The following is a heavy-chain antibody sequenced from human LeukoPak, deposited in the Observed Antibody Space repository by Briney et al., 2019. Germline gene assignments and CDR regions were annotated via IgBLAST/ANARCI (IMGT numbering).Heavy chain of an antibody. D-gene: IGHD6-13*01. CDR3: ARAYSSSWYYMDV. V-gene: IGHV4-59*08. CDR2: IFYAGSI. J-gene: IGHJ6*03. Sequence: SETVSLTCTVSGGSVTNSYWSWIRQPPGKGLEWIGYIFYAGSINHNPSLKSRVTISIDTSKNQLYLKLSSVTAADTAVYYCARAYSSSWYYMDVWGKGTTVTVSS. CDR1: GGSVTNSY.